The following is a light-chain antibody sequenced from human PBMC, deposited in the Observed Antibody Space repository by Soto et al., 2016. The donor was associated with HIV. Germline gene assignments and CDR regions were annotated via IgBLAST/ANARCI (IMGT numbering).Light chain of an antibody. CDR3: QAWDSGTAV. CDR1: KFGDKY. Sequence: SYELTQPPSVSVSPGQTASITCSGNKFGDKYACWYQQKPGQSPVLVMYQDTKRPSGIPERFSGSNSGNTATLTISGTQSMDEADYYCQAWDSGTAVFGGGTKLTVL. CDR2: QDT. V-gene: IGLV3-1*01. J-gene: IGLJ2*01.